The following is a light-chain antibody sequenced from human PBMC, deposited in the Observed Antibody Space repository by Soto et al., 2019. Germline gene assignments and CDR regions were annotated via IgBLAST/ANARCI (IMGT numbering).Light chain of an antibody. CDR3: CSYASSDTWV. CDR1: SSDIGTYKL. Sequence: QSALTQPASVSGSPGQSITISCSGSSSDIGTYKLVSWYQQHPGKAPKVMIYEVTKQPSGVSNRFSGSKSGNTASLTISGLQAEDEAHYYCCSYASSDTWVFGGGTKLTVL. J-gene: IGLJ3*02. CDR2: EVT. V-gene: IGLV2-23*02.